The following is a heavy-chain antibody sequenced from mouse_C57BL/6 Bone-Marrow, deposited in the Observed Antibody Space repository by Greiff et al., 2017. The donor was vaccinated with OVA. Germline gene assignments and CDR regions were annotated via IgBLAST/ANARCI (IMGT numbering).Heavy chain of an antibody. Sequence: QVQLQQPGAELVRPGTSVKLSCKASGYTFTCYWMHWVKQRPGQGLEWIGVIDPSDSYTNYNQKFKGKATLTVDTSSSTAYMQLSSLTSEDSAVYYCARLYGTWGQGTTLTVSS. CDR1: GYTFTCYW. V-gene: IGHV1-59*01. D-gene: IGHD1-1*01. J-gene: IGHJ2*01. CDR3: ARLYGT. CDR2: IDPSDSYT.